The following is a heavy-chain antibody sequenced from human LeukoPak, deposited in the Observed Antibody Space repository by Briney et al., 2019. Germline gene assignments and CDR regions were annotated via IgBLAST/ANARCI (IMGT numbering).Heavy chain of an antibody. Sequence: PGGSLRLSCAASGFIFGGYAMHWVRQAPGKGLQWLAVISYDGGKTYYADSVEGRFTISRDNSKSTVYLEINSLRSEDTAIYYCAKGDDYGDYLDYWGQGTLVTVSS. J-gene: IGHJ4*02. CDR3: AKGDDYGDYLDY. CDR2: ISYDGGKT. CDR1: GFIFGGYA. V-gene: IGHV3-30-3*01. D-gene: IGHD4-17*01.